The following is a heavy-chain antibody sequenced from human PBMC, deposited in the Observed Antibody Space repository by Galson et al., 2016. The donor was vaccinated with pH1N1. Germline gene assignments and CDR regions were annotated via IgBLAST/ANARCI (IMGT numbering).Heavy chain of an antibody. J-gene: IGHJ5*01. V-gene: IGHV2-5*01. D-gene: IGHD3-3*01. CDR3: AHRRSPYVDFCGGPNWFDS. CDR1: GFSLDTSGVG. CDR2: ICWNDEK. Sequence: PALVNPTQTLTLTCTVSGFSLDTSGVGVGWIRQPPGKALEWLGDICWNDEKRYSPSLRNSLTITKDASKNQVVLTMTNVDPVDTATYFCAHRRSPYVDFCGGPNWFDSWGQGTLVIVSS.